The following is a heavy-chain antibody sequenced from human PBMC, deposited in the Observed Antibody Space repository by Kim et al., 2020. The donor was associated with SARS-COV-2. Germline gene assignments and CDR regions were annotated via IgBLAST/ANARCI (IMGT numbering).Heavy chain of an antibody. V-gene: IGHV1-69*04. CDR3: ASKITMVRGVITNYGMDV. CDR2: IIPILGIA. CDR1: GGTFSSYA. Sequence: SVKVSCKASGGTFSSYAISWVRQAPGQGLEWMGRIIPILGIANYAQKFQGRVTITADKSTSTAYMELSSLRSEDTAVNYCASKITMVRGVITNYGMDVWGQGTTVTVSS. D-gene: IGHD3-10*01. J-gene: IGHJ6*02.